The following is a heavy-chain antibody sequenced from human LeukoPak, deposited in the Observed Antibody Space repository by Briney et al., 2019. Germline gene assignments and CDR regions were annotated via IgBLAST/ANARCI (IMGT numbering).Heavy chain of an antibody. CDR3: ARRCAEGGSNGHYNWFDP. Sequence: SETLSLTRTVSLDFHPRYYWSWLRQPPGTGQEWIGSMSYSGCTNYNPSLKSRVTMSVDTTKNQFSLRLYSVTAADTAVYYCARRCAEGGSNGHYNWFDPWGQGTLVTVSS. V-gene: IGHV4-59*08. CDR2: MSYSGCT. J-gene: IGHJ5*02. D-gene: IGHD6-13*01. CDR1: LDFHPRYY.